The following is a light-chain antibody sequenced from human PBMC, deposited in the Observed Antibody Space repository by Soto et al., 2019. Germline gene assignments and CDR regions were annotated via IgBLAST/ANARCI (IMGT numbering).Light chain of an antibody. CDR2: DVS. CDR3: SSYAGRNTWV. V-gene: IGLV2-11*01. CDR1: SSDVGGYNY. Sequence: QSALTQPRSVSGSPGQSVTISCTGTSSDVGGYNYVSWYQQHPGKAPKLMIYDVSNRPSGVPDRYSGSKSGNTASLTISGLQAEDEADYYCSSYAGRNTWVFGGGTKLTVL. J-gene: IGLJ3*02.